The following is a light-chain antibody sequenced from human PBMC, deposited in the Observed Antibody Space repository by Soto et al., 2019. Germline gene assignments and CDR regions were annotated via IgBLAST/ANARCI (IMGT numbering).Light chain of an antibody. CDR2: LNSDGSH. Sequence: QPVLTQSPSASASLGASVKLTCTLSNGHNTNAIAWHQQRPEKGPRYLMKLNSDGSHSRGGGIPDRFSGSSSGAERYLTISGLQSEDEADYYCQTWDTGMVFGGGTKVTFL. CDR3: QTWDTGMV. CDR1: NGHNTNA. J-gene: IGLJ2*01. V-gene: IGLV4-69*01.